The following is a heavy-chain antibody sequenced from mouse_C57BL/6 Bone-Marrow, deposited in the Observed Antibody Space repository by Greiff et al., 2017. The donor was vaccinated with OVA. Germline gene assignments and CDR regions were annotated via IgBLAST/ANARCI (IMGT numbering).Heavy chain of an antibody. V-gene: IGHV1-15*01. CDR2: IDPETGGT. CDR3: TRDNYLY. J-gene: IGHJ3*01. Sequence: VQLQESGAELVRPGASVTLSCKASGYTFTDYEMHWVKQTPVHGLEWIGAIDPETGGTAYNQKFKGKAILTADKSSSTAYMELRSLTSEDSAVYYCTRDNYLYWGQGTLVTVSA. D-gene: IGHD1-3*01. CDR1: GYTFTDYE.